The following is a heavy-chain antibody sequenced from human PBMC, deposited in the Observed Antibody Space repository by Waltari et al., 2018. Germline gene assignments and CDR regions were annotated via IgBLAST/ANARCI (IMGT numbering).Heavy chain of an antibody. CDR2: IKQDGSEK. V-gene: IGHV3-7*01. CDR3: ARRGRVVVAATLAGYYYGMDV. Sequence: EVQLVESGGGLVQPGGSLRLSCAASGFTFSSYWMSWVRQAPGQGLEWVANIKQDGSEKYYVDSVKGRFTISRDNAKNSLYLQMNSLRAEDTAVYYCARRGRVVVAATLAGYYYGMDVWGQGTTVTVSS. CDR1: GFTFSSYW. J-gene: IGHJ6*02. D-gene: IGHD2-15*01.